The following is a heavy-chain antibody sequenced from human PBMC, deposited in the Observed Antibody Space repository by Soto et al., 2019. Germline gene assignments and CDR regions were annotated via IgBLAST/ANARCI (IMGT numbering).Heavy chain of an antibody. CDR3: VRTSLVVAAATREDY. V-gene: IGHV3-74*01. Sequence: EVQLVESGGGLVQPGGSLRLSCAASGFTFSSYWMHWVRQAPGKGLVWVSRINSDGSSTSYADSVKGRFTISRDNAKNTLYLQMRRLRAEDTAVYYCVRTSLVVAAATREDYWRQGTLVTVSS. D-gene: IGHD2-15*01. CDR1: GFTFSSYW. J-gene: IGHJ4*02. CDR2: INSDGSST.